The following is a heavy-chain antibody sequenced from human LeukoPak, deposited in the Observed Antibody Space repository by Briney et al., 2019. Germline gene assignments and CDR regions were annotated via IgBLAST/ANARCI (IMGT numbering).Heavy chain of an antibody. V-gene: IGHV3-74*01. CDR1: GFTFSTYS. J-gene: IGHJ4*02. CDR2: IKPDGSDT. Sequence: GGSLRLSCAASGFTFSTYSMHWVRQAPGKGLVWVSYIKPDGSDTTYADSVKGRFTISRDNAKNTLYLQMNSLRAEDTAVYYCARAGGFGYYFDYWGQGTLVTVSS. D-gene: IGHD3-10*01. CDR3: ARAGGFGYYFDY.